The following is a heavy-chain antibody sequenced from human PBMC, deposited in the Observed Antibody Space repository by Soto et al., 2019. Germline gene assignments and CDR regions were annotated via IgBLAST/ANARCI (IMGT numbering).Heavy chain of an antibody. CDR2: IKKDGTER. Sequence: GGSLRLSCAASGFSFSTYSMSWVRQAPGKGLEWVADIKKDGTERYYVDSVKGRFTISRDNAKNSLYLQMNSLRADDTAVYYCARKSEPYLEWLLRGTYHFDFWGQGTPVTVSS. CDR3: ARKSEPYLEWLLRGTYHFDF. D-gene: IGHD3-3*01. CDR1: GFSFSTYS. J-gene: IGHJ4*02. V-gene: IGHV3-7*01.